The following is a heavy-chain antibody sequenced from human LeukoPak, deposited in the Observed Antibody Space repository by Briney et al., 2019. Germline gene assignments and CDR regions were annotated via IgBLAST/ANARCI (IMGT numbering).Heavy chain of an antibody. Sequence: ASVRVSCKASGYTFTSYGINWVRQAPGQGLEWMGIINPSGGSTSYAQKFQDRVTMTRDTSTSTVYMELSSLKSEDTAVYYCAREDVVLVDAVRYYYYGMDVWGQGTTVTVSS. J-gene: IGHJ6*02. CDR3: AREDVVLVDAVRYYYYGMDV. D-gene: IGHD2-8*01. CDR1: GYTFTSYG. V-gene: IGHV1-46*01. CDR2: INPSGGST.